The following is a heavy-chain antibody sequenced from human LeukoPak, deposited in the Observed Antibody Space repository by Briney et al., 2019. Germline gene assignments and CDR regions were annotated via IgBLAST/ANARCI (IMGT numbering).Heavy chain of an antibody. CDR2: IKQDGSEK. J-gene: IGHJ5*02. CDR3: ARPYCSGGSGRNWFDP. CDR1: GFTFSSYW. Sequence: GGSLRLSCAASGFTFSSYWMSWVRQAPGKGLEWVANIKQDGSEKYYVDSVKGRFTISRDNAKNSLYLQMNSLRAEDTAVYYCARPYCSGGSGRNWFDPWGQGTLVTVSS. V-gene: IGHV3-7*01. D-gene: IGHD2-15*01.